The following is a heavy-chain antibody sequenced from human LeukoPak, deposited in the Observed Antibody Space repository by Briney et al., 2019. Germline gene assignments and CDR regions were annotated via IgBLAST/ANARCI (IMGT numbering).Heavy chain of an antibody. V-gene: IGHV3-23*01. CDR1: GFTFSSYA. CDR3: ARPDTAMVNYYYYGMDV. Sequence: GGSLRLSCAASGFTFSSYAMSWVRQAPGKGLEWVSAISGSGGSTYYADSVKGRFTISSDNSKNTLYLQMNSLRAEDTAVYYCARPDTAMVNYYYYGMDVWGQGTTVTVSS. D-gene: IGHD5-18*01. CDR2: ISGSGGST. J-gene: IGHJ6*02.